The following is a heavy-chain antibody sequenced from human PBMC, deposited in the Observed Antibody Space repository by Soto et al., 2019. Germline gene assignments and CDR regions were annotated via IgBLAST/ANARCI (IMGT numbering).Heavy chain of an antibody. J-gene: IGHJ6*02. CDR2: IIPIFGTA. Sequence: SVKVSCKASGGTFSSYAISWVRQAPGQGLEWMGGIIPIFGTANYAQKFQGRVTITADESTSTAYMELSSLRSEDTAVYYCARDGRVVRSFYYYYGMDVWGQGTTVTVSS. CDR3: ARDGRVVRSFYYYYGMDV. V-gene: IGHV1-69*13. D-gene: IGHD3-3*01. CDR1: GGTFSSYA.